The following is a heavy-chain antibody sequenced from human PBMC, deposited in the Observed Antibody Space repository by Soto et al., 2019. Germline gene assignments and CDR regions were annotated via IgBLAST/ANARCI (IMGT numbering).Heavy chain of an antibody. CDR1: GFTFSNAW. V-gene: IGHV3-15*07. CDR3: ATAPGFYATSPFDY. J-gene: IGHJ4*02. Sequence: GGPLRLSCGASGFTFSNAWMNCVRQVPGKGLEWVGRIKSLADGATTDYAAPVIDRISISRDDAKNTVYLQMNTLKIEDTGVYYCATAPGFYATSPFDYWGPGTLVTVSS. CDR2: IKSLADGATT. D-gene: IGHD1-26*01.